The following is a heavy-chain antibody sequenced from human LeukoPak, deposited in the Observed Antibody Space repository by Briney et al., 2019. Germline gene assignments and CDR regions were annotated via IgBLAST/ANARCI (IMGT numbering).Heavy chain of an antibody. CDR3: ARYYDSSNYDHDF. Sequence: SVKVSCKASGGTFSSYAISWVRQAPGQGLEWMGGIIPIFGTANYAQKFQGRVTITADKSTSTAYMELSSLRSDDTAVYYCARYYDSSNYDHDFWGQGTLVTVSS. J-gene: IGHJ4*02. CDR2: IIPIFGTA. V-gene: IGHV1-69*06. D-gene: IGHD3-22*01. CDR1: GGTFSSYA.